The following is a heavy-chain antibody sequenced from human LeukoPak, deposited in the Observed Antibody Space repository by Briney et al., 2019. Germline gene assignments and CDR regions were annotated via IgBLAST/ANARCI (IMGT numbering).Heavy chain of an antibody. J-gene: IGHJ6*02. CDR2: ISSSSSYI. CDR3: ARGGYCSSTSCYLGYYYGMDV. CDR1: GFTFSSYS. Sequence: GGSLRLSCAASGFTFSSYSMSWVRLAPGKGLEWVSSISSSSSYIYYADSVKGRFTISRDNAKNSLYLQMNSLRAEDTAVYYCARGGYCSSTSCYLGYYYGMDVWGQGTTVTVSS. V-gene: IGHV3-21*01. D-gene: IGHD2-2*01.